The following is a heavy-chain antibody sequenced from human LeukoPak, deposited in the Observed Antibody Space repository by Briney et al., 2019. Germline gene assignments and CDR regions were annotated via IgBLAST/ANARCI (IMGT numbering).Heavy chain of an antibody. J-gene: IGHJ4*02. CDR3: ARDSDYYDSRGFDY. CDR2: IYHSGST. D-gene: IGHD3-22*01. V-gene: IGHV4-4*02. CDR1: GGSISSSNW. Sequence: PSGTLSLTCAVSGGSISSSNWWSWVRQPPGKGLEWIGEIYHSGSTNYSPSLKSRVTISVDKSKNQFSLKLSSVTAADTAVYYCARDSDYYDSRGFDYWGQGTLVTVSS.